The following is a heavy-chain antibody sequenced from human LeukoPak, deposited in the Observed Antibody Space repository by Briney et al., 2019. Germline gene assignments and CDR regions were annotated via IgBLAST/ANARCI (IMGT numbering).Heavy chain of an antibody. J-gene: IGHJ5*02. CDR1: GYSISSGYY. D-gene: IGHD6-13*01. CDR3: ARGRPGSSSWYRWFDP. V-gene: IGHV4-38-2*02. CDR2: IYHSGST. Sequence: DPSETLSLTCTVSGYSISSGYYWGWIRQPPGKGLEWIGSIYHSGSTYYNPSLKSRVTISVDTSKNQFSLKLSSVTAADTAVYYCARGRPGSSSWYRWFDPWGQGTLVTVSS.